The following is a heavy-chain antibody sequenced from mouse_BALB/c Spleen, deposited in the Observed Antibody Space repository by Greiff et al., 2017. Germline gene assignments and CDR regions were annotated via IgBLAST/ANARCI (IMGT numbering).Heavy chain of an antibody. D-gene: IGHD1-1*01. CDR2: ISTYYGDA. V-gene: IGHV1S137*01. CDR3: ARYGSSYGYFDV. CDR1: GYTFTDYA. J-gene: IGHJ1*01. Sequence: VQLQQSGAELVRPGVSVKISCKGSGYTFTDYAMHWVKQSHAKSLEWIGVISTYYGDASYNQKFKGKATMTVDKSSSTAYMELARLTSEDSAIYYCARYGSSYGYFDVWGAGTTVTVSS.